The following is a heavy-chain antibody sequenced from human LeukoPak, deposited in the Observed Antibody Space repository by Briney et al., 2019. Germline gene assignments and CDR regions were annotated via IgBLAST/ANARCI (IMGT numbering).Heavy chain of an antibody. D-gene: IGHD6-13*01. Sequence: SVKVSCKASGGTFSTYAITWVRQAPGQGLEWMGGIITMFGTANYAQKFQGRVTLTADESTSTAYMELSSLRSDDTAVYYCAREPGYSSSWYGYWGQGTLVTVSS. CDR1: GGTFSTYA. J-gene: IGHJ4*02. CDR3: AREPGYSSSWYGY. CDR2: IITMFGTA. V-gene: IGHV1-69*13.